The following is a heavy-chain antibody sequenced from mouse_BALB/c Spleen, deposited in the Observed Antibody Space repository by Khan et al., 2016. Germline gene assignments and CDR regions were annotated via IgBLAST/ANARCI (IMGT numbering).Heavy chain of an antibody. D-gene: IGHD2-4*01. Sequence: VQLQQSGAELVKPGASVKLSCTASGFNIKDTYMHWVKQRPEQGLEWIGRIDPANGNTKYDPKFQGKATITADKSSNTAYLQLSSLTSEDTAVYYGARSPDDYDVGFAYWGQGTLVTVSA. CDR3: ARSPDDYDVGFAY. J-gene: IGHJ3*01. CDR2: IDPANGNT. V-gene: IGHV14-3*02. CDR1: GFNIKDTY.